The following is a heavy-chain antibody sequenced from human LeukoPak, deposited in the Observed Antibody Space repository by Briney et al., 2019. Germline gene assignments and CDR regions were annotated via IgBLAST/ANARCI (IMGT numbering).Heavy chain of an antibody. D-gene: IGHD4-17*01. CDR3: ARDLYGDYVGAYFDY. CDR1: GGSISSSSYY. V-gene: IGHV4-39*07. J-gene: IGHJ4*02. Sequence: PSETLSLTCTVSGGSISSSSYYWGWIRQPPGKGLEWIGSIYYSGSTYYNPSLKSRVTISVDTSKNQFSLKLSPVTAADTAVYYCARDLYGDYVGAYFDYWGQGTLVTVSS. CDR2: IYYSGST.